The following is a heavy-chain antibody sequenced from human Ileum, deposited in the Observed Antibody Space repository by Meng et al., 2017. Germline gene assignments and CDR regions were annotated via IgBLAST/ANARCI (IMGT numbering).Heavy chain of an antibody. CDR1: GATFTSFV. CDR2: IHAGNGNR. J-gene: IGHJ4*02. Sequence: QVQLVQSGPDVKRPGASVKVSCKASGATFTSFVIHWGRQAPGQRLEWMGWIHAGNGNRKYSQKFQGRVTFTTDTSATTAYLDLSSLRSEDTAVYYCARDPSGGKFHYFDSWGQGTLVTVSS. V-gene: IGHV1-3*01. D-gene: IGHD2-15*01. CDR3: ARDPSGGKFHYFDS.